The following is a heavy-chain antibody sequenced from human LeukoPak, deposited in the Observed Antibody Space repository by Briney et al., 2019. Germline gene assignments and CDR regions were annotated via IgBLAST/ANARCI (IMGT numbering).Heavy chain of an antibody. J-gene: IGHJ4*02. CDR1: GFTFSSFW. CDR3: TRDSSCYDY. V-gene: IGHV3-7*01. Sequence: PGGSLRLSCAASGFTFSSFWMSWVRQAPGKGLEWVANMNQDGSEKYYVDSVKGRFTISRDNAKNSLYLQMNSLRAEDTAVYYCTRDSSCYDYWGQGTLVPVSS. D-gene: IGHD2-2*01. CDR2: MNQDGSEK.